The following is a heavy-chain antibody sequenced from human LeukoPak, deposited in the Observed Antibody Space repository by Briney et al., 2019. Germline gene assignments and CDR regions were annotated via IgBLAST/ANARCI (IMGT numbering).Heavy chain of an antibody. J-gene: IGHJ6*03. CDR3: AREVQYGSSSWFHYYYYMDV. CDR1: GYSISSGYY. Sequence: SETLSLTCTVSGYSISSGYYWGWIRQPPGKGLEWVGSIYHSGSTYYNPSLKSRVTISVDTSKNQFSLKLSSVTAADTAVYYCAREVQYGSSSWFHYYYYMDVWGKGTTVTVSS. V-gene: IGHV4-38-2*02. D-gene: IGHD6-13*01. CDR2: IYHSGST.